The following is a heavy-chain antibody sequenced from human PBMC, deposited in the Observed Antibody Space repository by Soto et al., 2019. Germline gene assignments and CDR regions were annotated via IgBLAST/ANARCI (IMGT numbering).Heavy chain of an antibody. D-gene: IGHD6-6*01. CDR1: GYTLTAYY. V-gene: IGHV1-2*02. CDR2: INPKSGDT. Sequence: QLQRVRSGAEVKKPGASVKVSCKTSGYTLTAYYIHWVRQAPGQGLECMGWINPKSGDTNYAQRFQGRVTMTRDTSISTAYMEVSRLRSDDTAVYYCARSVSFITPRPDYWGQGTLVTVSS. J-gene: IGHJ4*02. CDR3: ARSVSFITPRPDY.